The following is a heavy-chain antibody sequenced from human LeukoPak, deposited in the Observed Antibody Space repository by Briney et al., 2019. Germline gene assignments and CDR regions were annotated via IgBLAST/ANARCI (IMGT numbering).Heavy chain of an antibody. CDR3: ARDYVYAFDY. V-gene: IGHV3-48*01. CDR1: GFSFSSYS. J-gene: IGHJ4*02. Sequence: GGSLRLSCAASGFSFSSYSINWVRQAPGKGLEWVSYISGDGNAKHYTDSVKGRFTISRDNAKNALSLQMNSLRAEDTAVYFCARDYVYAFDYWGQGTLVTVSS. D-gene: IGHD2/OR15-2a*01. CDR2: ISGDGNAK.